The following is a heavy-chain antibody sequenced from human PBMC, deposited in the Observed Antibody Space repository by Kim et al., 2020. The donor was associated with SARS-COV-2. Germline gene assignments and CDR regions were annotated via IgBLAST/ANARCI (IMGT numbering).Heavy chain of an antibody. D-gene: IGHD3-9*01. CDR3: ARDGAGYDILTGYLSAPHYYSYYGRDV. CDR2: ISYDGSNK. CDR1: GFTFSSYA. Sequence: GGSLRLSCAASGFTFSSYAMHWVRQAPGKGLEWVAVISYDGSNKYYADSVKGRFTISRDNSKNTLYLQMNSLRAEDTAVYYCARDGAGYDILTGYLSAPHYYSYYGRDVWGQGTTVTVSS. J-gene: IGHJ6*02. V-gene: IGHV3-30*04.